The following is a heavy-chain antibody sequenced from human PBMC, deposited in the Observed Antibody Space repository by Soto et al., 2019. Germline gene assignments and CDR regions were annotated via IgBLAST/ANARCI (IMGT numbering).Heavy chain of an antibody. D-gene: IGHD3-3*01. V-gene: IGHV1-69*06. CDR3: ARDSPTYYDFWSGYYLNWFDP. CDR2: IIPIFGTA. J-gene: IGHJ5*02. Sequence: SVKVSCKASGGTFSSYAISWVRQAPGQGLEWMGGIIPIFGTANYAQRFQGRVTITADKSTSTAYMELSSLRSEDTAVYYCARDSPTYYDFWSGYYLNWFDPWGQGTLVTVSS. CDR1: GGTFSSYA.